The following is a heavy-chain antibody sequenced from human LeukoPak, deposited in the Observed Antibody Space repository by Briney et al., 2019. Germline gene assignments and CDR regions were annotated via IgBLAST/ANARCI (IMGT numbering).Heavy chain of an antibody. CDR3: ANLGARDAFDI. CDR1: GFTFGSYW. J-gene: IGHJ3*02. D-gene: IGHD3-16*01. CDR2: INQDGSEK. Sequence: GGSLRLSCAASGFTFGSYWMVWFRQAPGKGLEWVANINQDGSEKNYVDSVKGRFTISRDNSKNTLYLQMNSLRAEDTAVYYCANLGARDAFDIWGQGTMVTVSS. V-gene: IGHV3-7*01.